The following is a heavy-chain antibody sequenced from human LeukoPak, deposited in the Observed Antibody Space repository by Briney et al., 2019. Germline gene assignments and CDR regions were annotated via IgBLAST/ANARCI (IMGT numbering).Heavy chain of an antibody. CDR2: ISGSGGST. CDR3: AKDQTMIVAFDY. J-gene: IGHJ4*02. CDR1: GFTFSSYA. V-gene: IGHV3-23*01. Sequence: GGSLRLSCAASGFTFSSYAMSWARQAPGKGLEWVSAISGSGGSTYYADSVKGRFTISRDNSKNTLYLQMNSLRAEDTAVYYCAKDQTMIVAFDYWGQGTLVTVSS. D-gene: IGHD3-22*01.